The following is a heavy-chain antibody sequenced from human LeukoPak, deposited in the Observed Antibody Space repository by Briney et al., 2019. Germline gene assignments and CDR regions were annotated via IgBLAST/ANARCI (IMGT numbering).Heavy chain of an antibody. CDR2: VYNSGGT. V-gene: IGHV4-39*01. J-gene: IGHJ5*01. CDR3: ARHRVVGTTRGRGFDS. Sequence: PSETLSLTCTVPGGSISSSNSYWGWIRQPPGKGLEWIGGVYNSGGTSYNPSLKSRVIISKDTSKDQVSLRLSSATVADTAVYYCARHRVVGTTRGRGFDSWGQGTLVIVSS. CDR1: GGSISSSNSY. D-gene: IGHD1-26*01.